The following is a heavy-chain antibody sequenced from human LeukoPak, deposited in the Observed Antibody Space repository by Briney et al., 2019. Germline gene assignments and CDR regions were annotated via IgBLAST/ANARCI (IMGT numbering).Heavy chain of an antibody. Sequence: GGSLRLSCAASGFTFSSYSMNWVRQAPGKGLEWVSYISSSGSTIYYADSVKGRFTISRDNAKNSLYLQMNSLRAEDTAVYYCARGAQYSSSWAFDYWGQGTLVTVSS. CDR3: ARGAQYSSSWAFDY. CDR2: ISSSGSTI. J-gene: IGHJ4*02. V-gene: IGHV3-48*04. CDR1: GFTFSSYS. D-gene: IGHD6-13*01.